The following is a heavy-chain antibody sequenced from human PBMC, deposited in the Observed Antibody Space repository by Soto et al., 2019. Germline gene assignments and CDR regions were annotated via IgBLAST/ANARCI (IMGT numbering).Heavy chain of an antibody. CDR2: IYYSGSP. CDR3: ARGNIAAPYYFEF. D-gene: IGHD6-13*01. Sequence: QVQLQESGPGLVKPSETLSLTCTVSGGSITSYYWSWIRQSPGKGLEWIGYIYYSGSPKYNPSLKSRVPMSLDTSKNQFSLKLSSVSAADTAVFYCARGNIAAPYYFEFWGQGTVVTVSS. V-gene: IGHV4-59*01. J-gene: IGHJ4*02. CDR1: GGSITSYY.